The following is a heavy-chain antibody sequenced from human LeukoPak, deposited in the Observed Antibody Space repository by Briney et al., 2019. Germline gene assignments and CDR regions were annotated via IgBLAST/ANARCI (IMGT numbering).Heavy chain of an antibody. D-gene: IGHD3-10*01. CDR1: GFTFSTYG. Sequence: PGESLRLSCAASGFTFSTYGMHWVRQAPGKGLEWVAIIWYDGSDKYYSDSVKGRFTISRDNSRNTLYLQMNSLRAEDTAVYYCARAMWLPSGSFDFWGQGTLVTVSS. J-gene: IGHJ4*02. V-gene: IGHV3-33*01. CDR3: ARAMWLPSGSFDF. CDR2: IWYDGSDK.